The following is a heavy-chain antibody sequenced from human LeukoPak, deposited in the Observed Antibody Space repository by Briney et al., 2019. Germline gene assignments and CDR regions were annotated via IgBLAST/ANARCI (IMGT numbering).Heavy chain of an antibody. V-gene: IGHV3-7*04. CDR2: IKQDGSEK. J-gene: IGHJ4*02. CDR3: ARGDFLGITIFEYYFDY. CDR1: GFTFSSYW. D-gene: IGHD3-3*01. Sequence: GGSLRRSCAASGFTFSSYWMSWVRQAPGKGLEWVANIKQDGSEKYYVDSVKGRFTISRDNAKNSLYLQMNSLRAEDTAVYYCARGDFLGITIFEYYFDYWGQGTLVTVSS.